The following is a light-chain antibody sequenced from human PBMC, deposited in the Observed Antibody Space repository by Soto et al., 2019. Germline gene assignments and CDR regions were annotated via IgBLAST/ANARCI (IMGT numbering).Light chain of an antibody. Sequence: QSVLTQPPSASGTPGQRVTISCSGSSSNIGSNTVNWYQQLPGTAPKLLIYSNNHPPSGVPDRFSGSKSGTSASLAISGLHSEDEADYYCASWDDSLNGLFGTGTKLTLL. CDR2: SNN. CDR1: SSNIGSNT. CDR3: ASWDDSLNGL. V-gene: IGLV1-44*01. J-gene: IGLJ1*01.